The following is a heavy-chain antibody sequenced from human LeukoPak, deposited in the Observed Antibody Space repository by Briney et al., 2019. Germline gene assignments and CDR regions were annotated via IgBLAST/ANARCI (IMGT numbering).Heavy chain of an antibody. V-gene: IGHV1-46*01. J-gene: IGHJ6*02. CDR3: ARRASVVTHDYYGLDV. CDR1: GYTFISYY. D-gene: IGHD3-3*01. Sequence: GASVNVSCKASGYTFISYYMHWVRQAPGQGLEWMGVINPSGGSPTYAQKFQGRVTMTKDTSTSTFYMDLSGLRSEDTAVYYCARRASVVTHDYYGLDVWGQGTTVTVSS. CDR2: INPSGGSP.